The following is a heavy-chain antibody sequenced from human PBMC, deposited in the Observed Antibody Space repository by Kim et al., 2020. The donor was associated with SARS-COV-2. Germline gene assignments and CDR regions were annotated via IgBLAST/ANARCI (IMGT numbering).Heavy chain of an antibody. D-gene: IGHD3-16*01. CDR1: GFTFSTSG. CDR2: ISGSGGST. CDR3: AKRGGAY. Sequence: GGSLRLSCAASGFTFSTSGMRWVRQAPGKGLEWVSTISGSGGSTYYADSVKGRFTISRDNSNNTLYLQVNSLRAEDTTIYYCAKRGGAYWGQGTL. J-gene: IGHJ1*01. V-gene: IGHV3-23*01.